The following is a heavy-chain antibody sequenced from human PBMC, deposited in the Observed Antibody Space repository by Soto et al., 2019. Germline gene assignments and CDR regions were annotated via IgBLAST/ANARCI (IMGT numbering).Heavy chain of an antibody. D-gene: IGHD3-3*02. CDR2: IKQDGSEK. CDR3: ARDHLHRSSYGMDV. CDR1: GFTFSSYW. J-gene: IGHJ6*02. V-gene: IGHV3-7*03. Sequence: PGGSLRLSCAASGFTFSSYWMSWVRQAPGKGLEWVANIKQDGSEKYYVDSVKGRFTISRDNAKSSLYLQMNSLRAEDTAVYYCARDHLHRSSYGMDVWGQGTTVTVSS.